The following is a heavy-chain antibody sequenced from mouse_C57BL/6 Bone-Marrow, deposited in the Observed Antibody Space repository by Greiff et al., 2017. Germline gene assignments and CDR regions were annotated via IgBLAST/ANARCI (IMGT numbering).Heavy chain of an antibody. CDR2: IYPGDGDT. V-gene: IGHV1-82*01. J-gene: IGHJ2*01. D-gene: IGHD2-4*01. CDR3: ARAMITTRGYYFDY. CDR1: GYAFSSSW. Sequence: VQLQQSGPELVKPGASVKISCKASGYAFSSSWMNWVKQRPGKGLEWIGRIYPGDGDTNYNGKFKGKATLTADKSSSTAYMQLSSLTSEDSAVYFCARAMITTRGYYFDYWGQGTTLTVSS.